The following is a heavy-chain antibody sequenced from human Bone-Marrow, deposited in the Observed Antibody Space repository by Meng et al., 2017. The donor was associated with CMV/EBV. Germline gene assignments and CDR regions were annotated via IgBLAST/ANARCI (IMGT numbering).Heavy chain of an antibody. CDR1: GGSFTGYY. J-gene: IGHJ4*02. CDR3: ARELYYDFWNAYDG. V-gene: IGHV4-34*01. CDR2: INHSGNT. Sequence: SETLSLTCAVYGGSFTGYYWSWIRQTPGQGLEWIGEINHSGNTNYNPSLESRATISVDTSKNQFSLNLTSVTAADTAVYYCARELYYDFWNAYDGWGQGTLVTVSS. D-gene: IGHD3-3*01.